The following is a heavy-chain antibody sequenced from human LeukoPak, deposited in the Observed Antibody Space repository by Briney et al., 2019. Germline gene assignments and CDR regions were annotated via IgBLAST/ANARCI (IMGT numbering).Heavy chain of an antibody. Sequence: SETLSLTCTVSGDSISSSNNYWGWIRQPPGKGLEWIASIYYSGSTYYNPSLKSRVTISVDTSRNQFSLKLTSVTAADTAVYYCARGQGGNYYLNYFDYWGQGALVTVSS. V-gene: IGHV4-39*07. CDR1: GDSISSSNNY. J-gene: IGHJ4*02. CDR2: IYYSGST. D-gene: IGHD1-26*01. CDR3: ARGQGGNYYLNYFDY.